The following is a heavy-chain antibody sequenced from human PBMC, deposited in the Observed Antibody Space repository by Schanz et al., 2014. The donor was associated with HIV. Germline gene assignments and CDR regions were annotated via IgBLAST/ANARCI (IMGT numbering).Heavy chain of an antibody. Sequence: QVQLVESGGRVVQPGGSLRLSCAASGFPFKKYGMHWVRQAPGKGLEWVAVTWYDGSNKYYADSVKGRFTISRDSSKNTLYLQMNSLRAEDTAVYYCARDAASHSYGSTMDVWGQGTTVTVSS. J-gene: IGHJ6*02. D-gene: IGHD5-18*01. CDR2: TWYDGSNK. V-gene: IGHV3-33*08. CDR1: GFPFKKYG. CDR3: ARDAASHSYGSTMDV.